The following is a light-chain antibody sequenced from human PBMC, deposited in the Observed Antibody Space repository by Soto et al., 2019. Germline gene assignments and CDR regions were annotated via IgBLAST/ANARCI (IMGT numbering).Light chain of an antibody. CDR3: QQYNKWSYT. Sequence: EIVMTQSPVALSVSPGESAALSCRASQSVGRNFAWYQQRPGQATRVLIYGTSTRATGVPARFSGSGSGTDFTLTISSLQSADFAVYYCQQYNKWSYTFGQGTRLEIK. J-gene: IGKJ2*01. CDR1: QSVGRN. CDR2: GTS. V-gene: IGKV3-15*01.